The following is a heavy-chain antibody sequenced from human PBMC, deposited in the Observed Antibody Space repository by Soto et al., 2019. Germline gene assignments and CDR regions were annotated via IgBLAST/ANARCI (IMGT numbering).Heavy chain of an antibody. V-gene: IGHV3-30*18. CDR1: GFNLSNFG. D-gene: IGHD3-10*01. J-gene: IGHJ4*02. Sequence: QVQLVESGGGVVQPGRSLRLSCAVSGFNLSNFGMHWVRQAPGKGLEWVAVILYDGNNEYYADSVKGRFTISRDIFKNMVYLQMNSLRAEDTAVYYCAKDQRGGRSLQPADWGQGTLVTVSS. CDR3: AKDQRGGRSLQPAD. CDR2: ILYDGNNE.